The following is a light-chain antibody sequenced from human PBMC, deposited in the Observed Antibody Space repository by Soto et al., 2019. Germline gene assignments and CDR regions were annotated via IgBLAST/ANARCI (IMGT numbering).Light chain of an antibody. Sequence: EIVLTQSPGTLSLSPGERVTLSCRASQNVYINSLAWYQQKPGQTPRLLIYGASTRAAAVPDRFSGSGSGPDFALTIDGLEHEDFAIYYCQQYGVSPLTFGPGTRVD. CDR1: QNVYINS. CDR2: GAS. CDR3: QQYGVSPLT. J-gene: IGKJ3*01. V-gene: IGKV3-20*01.